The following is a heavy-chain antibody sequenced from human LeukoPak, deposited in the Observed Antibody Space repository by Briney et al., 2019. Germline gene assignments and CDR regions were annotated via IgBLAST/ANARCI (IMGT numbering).Heavy chain of an antibody. CDR3: AQLERRTAFDI. V-gene: IGHV4-39*01. CDR1: GGSIRSSQLY. D-gene: IGHD3-3*01. J-gene: IGHJ3*02. CDR2: AYYSGTT. Sequence: SETLSPTCTVSGGSIRSSQLYWGWVRQPPGKGLEWIGIAYYSGTTFYNPSLKSRVSISVDTSANQFSLRLVSVAAADTAIYYCAQLERRTAFDIWGQGTLVIVSS.